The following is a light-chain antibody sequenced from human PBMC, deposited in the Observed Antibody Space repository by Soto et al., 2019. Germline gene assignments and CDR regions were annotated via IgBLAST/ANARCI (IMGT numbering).Light chain of an antibody. CDR3: LQDYDYPRT. J-gene: IGKJ1*01. CDR2: GTS. V-gene: IGKV1-6*01. CDR1: QGIRAD. Sequence: AIQMTQSPSSLSASVGDRVTITCRASQGIRADLGWYQQKPGEAPKLLIYGTSTLHTGVPSRFSGSGSGADFTRTISSLQPEDFATYYCLQDYDYPRTFGQGTKVEIK.